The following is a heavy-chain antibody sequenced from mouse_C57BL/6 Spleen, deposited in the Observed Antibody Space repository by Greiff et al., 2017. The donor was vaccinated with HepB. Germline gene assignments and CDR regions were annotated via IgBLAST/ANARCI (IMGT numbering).Heavy chain of an antibody. D-gene: IGHD4-1*01. CDR2: IYPRSGNT. V-gene: IGHV1-81*01. J-gene: IGHJ3*01. CDR1: GYTFTSYG. Sequence: QVQLKQSGAELARPGASVKLSCKASGYTFTSYGISWVKQRTGQGLEWIGEIYPRSGNTYYNEKFKGKATLTADKSSSTAYMELRSLTSEDSGVYFCASELTGTRGFAYWGQGTLVTVSA. CDR3: ASELTGTRGFAY.